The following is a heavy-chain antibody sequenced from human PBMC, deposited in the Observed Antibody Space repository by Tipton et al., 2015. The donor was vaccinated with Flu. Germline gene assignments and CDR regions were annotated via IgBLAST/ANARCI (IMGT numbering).Heavy chain of an antibody. D-gene: IGHD3-22*01. CDR3: AREGFDSSGYRAGDAFDI. J-gene: IGHJ3*02. CDR2: FYTSGST. V-gene: IGHV4-61*02. CDR1: GGSISSGSYY. Sequence: TLSLTCTVSGGSISSGSYYWSWIRRPAGKGLEWIGRFYTSGSTNYNPSLKSRVTISVDTSKNQFSLKLSSVTAADTAVYYCAREGFDSSGYRAGDAFDIWGQGTMVTVSS.